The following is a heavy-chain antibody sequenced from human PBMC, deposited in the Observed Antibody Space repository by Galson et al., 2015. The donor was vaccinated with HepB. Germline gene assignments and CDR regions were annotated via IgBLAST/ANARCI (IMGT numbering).Heavy chain of an antibody. V-gene: IGHV3-7*03. Sequence: SLRLSCAASGFTFSSYWMSWVRQAPGKGLEWVANIKQDGSEKYYVDSVKGRFTISRDNAKNSLYLQMNSLRAEDTALYYCAKEARVFAAAGWFDPWGQGTLVTVSS. CDR1: GFTFSSYW. D-gene: IGHD6-13*01. J-gene: IGHJ5*02. CDR2: IKQDGSEK. CDR3: AKEARVFAAAGWFDP.